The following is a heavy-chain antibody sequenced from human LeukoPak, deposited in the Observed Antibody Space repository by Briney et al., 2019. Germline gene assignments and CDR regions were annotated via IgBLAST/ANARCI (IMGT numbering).Heavy chain of an antibody. Sequence: QPGGSLRLSCAASGFTLGNYWMHWVRPVPGKGLVWGSRINRDGRSTNYADSVKGRFTISRDNAKNTVFLQMNSLRAEDTAVYYCALPLRDGDFYFDYWGQGALVTVSS. D-gene: IGHD4-17*01. CDR2: INRDGRST. V-gene: IGHV3-74*01. CDR1: GFTLGNYW. CDR3: ALPLRDGDFYFDY. J-gene: IGHJ4*02.